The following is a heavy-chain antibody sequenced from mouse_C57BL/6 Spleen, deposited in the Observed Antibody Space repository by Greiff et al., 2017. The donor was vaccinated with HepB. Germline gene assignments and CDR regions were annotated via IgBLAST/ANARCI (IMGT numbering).Heavy chain of an antibody. CDR3: ARRFSTTVGYAMDY. D-gene: IGHD1-1*01. CDR1: GYTFTSYW. Sequence: QVQLKESGAELVKPGASVKMSCKASGYTFTSYWITWVKQRPGQGLEWIGDIYPGSGSTNYNEKFKSKATLTVDTSSSTAYMQLSSLTSEDSAVYYCARRFSTTVGYAMDYWGQRTSVTVSS. CDR2: IYPGSGST. V-gene: IGHV1-55*01. J-gene: IGHJ4*01.